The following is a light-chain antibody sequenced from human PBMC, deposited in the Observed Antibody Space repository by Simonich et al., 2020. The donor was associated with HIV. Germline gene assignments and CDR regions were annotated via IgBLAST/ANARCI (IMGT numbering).Light chain of an antibody. CDR1: QSVLYSSNNKNY. J-gene: IGKJ5*01. V-gene: IGKV4-1*01. CDR3: QQYYAAPIT. Sequence: DIVMTQSPDSLAVSLGERATINCKSSQSVLYSSNNKNYLTWYQQKPGQPPKLLIYWASTRESGVPDRISGSGSGTDFTLTISSLQAEDVAVYYCQQYYAAPITFGQGTRLEI. CDR2: WAS.